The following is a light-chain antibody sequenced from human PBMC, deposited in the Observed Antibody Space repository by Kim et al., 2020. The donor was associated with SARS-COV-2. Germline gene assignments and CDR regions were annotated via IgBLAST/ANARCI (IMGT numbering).Light chain of an antibody. V-gene: IGKV3-15*01. CDR1: QSVSTN. J-gene: IGKJ1*01. CDR2: GAS. Sequence: VAPGERATLSGRASQSVSTNLAWYQQKPGQAPRLLIYGASTRATGISARFSGSGSGTEFTLTISSLQSEDFALYYCQQYNNRPRTFGQGTKVDIK. CDR3: QQYNNRPRT.